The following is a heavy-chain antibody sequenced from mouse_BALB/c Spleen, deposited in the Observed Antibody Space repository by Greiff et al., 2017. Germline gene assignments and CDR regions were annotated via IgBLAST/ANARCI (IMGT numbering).Heavy chain of an antibody. Sequence: VQLVESGPGLVAPSQSLSITCTVSGFSLTSYGVHWVRQPPGKGLEWLGVIWAGGSTNYNSALMSRLSISKDNSKSQVFLKMNSLQTDDTAMYYCARERYYGSSYHAMDYWGQGTSVTVSS. CDR3: ARERYYGSSYHAMDY. CDR1: GFSLTSYG. D-gene: IGHD1-1*01. CDR2: IWAGGST. J-gene: IGHJ4*01. V-gene: IGHV2-9*02.